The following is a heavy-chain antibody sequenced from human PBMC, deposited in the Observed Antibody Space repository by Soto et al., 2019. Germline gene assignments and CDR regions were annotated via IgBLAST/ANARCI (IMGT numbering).Heavy chain of an antibody. CDR2: IYYSGST. V-gene: IGHV4-59*01. Sequence: PSDTLSLTCTFSGVSSSSYYWSWIRQPPGKGLEWIGYIYYSGSTNYNPSLKSRVTISVDTSKNQFSLKLSSVTAADTAVYYCARDGGYSYGYDFDYWGQGTLVTVSS. CDR3: ARDGGYSYGYDFDY. D-gene: IGHD5-18*01. J-gene: IGHJ4*02. CDR1: GVSSSSYY.